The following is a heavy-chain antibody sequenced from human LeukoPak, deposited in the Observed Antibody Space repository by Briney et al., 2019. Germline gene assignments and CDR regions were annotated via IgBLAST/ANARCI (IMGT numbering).Heavy chain of an antibody. D-gene: IGHD4-17*01. V-gene: IGHV3-23*01. CDR1: GFTFSSYA. CDR3: AKDTTSNGDYAHFQH. CDR2: ISGSGGST. J-gene: IGHJ1*01. Sequence: SGGSLRLSCAASGFTFSSYAMSWVRQAPGKGLEWVSAISGSGGSTYYADSVKGRFTISRDNSKNTLYLQMNSLRAEDTAVYYCAKDTTSNGDYAHFQHWGQGTLVTVSS.